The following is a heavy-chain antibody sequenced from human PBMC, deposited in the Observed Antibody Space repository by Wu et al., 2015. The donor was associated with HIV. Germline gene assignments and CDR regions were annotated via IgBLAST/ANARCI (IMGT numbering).Heavy chain of an antibody. CDR2: INYNSGGT. CDR1: GPTFTGYY. CDR3: ARDFVGRATVVTPGIFDY. J-gene: IGHJ4*02. V-gene: IGHV1-2*02. Sequence: QVLLVQSGAEVKKPGASVKVSCKASGPTFTGYYIHWVRQAPGQGLEWMAWINYNSGGTNSAQMFQGRVTLTSDTSITTVYLEVSSLTYDDTAVYYCARDFVGRATVVTPGIFDYWGEGTLVTVSS. D-gene: IGHD4-23*01.